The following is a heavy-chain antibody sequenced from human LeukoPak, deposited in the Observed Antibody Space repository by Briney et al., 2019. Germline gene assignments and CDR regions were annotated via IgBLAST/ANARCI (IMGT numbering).Heavy chain of an antibody. Sequence: PGGSLRLSCAASGFTFSSYEMNGVRQAPGKGLQWVSYISSRGDKIYYANSVKGRFTISRDNAKNSLYLQMNSLRAEDTAIYYCARGHRPRYTSTWDNWFDPWGQGTRVTVSS. V-gene: IGHV3-48*03. D-gene: IGHD3-16*02. CDR2: ISSRGDKI. J-gene: IGHJ5*02. CDR1: GFTFSSYE. CDR3: ARGHRPRYTSTWDNWFDP.